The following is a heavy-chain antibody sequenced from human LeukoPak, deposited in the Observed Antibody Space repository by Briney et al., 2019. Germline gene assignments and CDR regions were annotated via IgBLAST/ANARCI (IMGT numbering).Heavy chain of an antibody. CDR3: ARDRSTEETMIAVATGDWFDP. Sequence: SVKVSCKASGGTFSSYAISWVRQAPGQGLEWMGRIIPILGIANYAQKFQGRVTITADKSTSTAYMELSSLRSEDTAVYYCARDRSTEETMIAVATGDWFDPWGQGTLVTVSS. CDR2: IIPILGIA. D-gene: IGHD3-22*01. V-gene: IGHV1-69*04. J-gene: IGHJ5*02. CDR1: GGTFSSYA.